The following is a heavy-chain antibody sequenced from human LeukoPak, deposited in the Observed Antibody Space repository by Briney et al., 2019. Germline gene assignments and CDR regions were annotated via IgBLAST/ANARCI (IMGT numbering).Heavy chain of an antibody. V-gene: IGHV3-66*01. CDR1: GLTVNCTA. D-gene: IGHD6-6*01. CDR2: IYSGGST. Sequence: GGSLRLSTPAFGLTVNCTALGGVRQAPGKGLEWVSVIYSGGSTYYADSVKGRFTIFRDNSKNTLYLQMNSLRAEDTAVYYCARERVRNQKLLVGSYWGRGTLVTVSS. J-gene: IGHJ4*02. CDR3: ARERVRNQKLLVGSY.